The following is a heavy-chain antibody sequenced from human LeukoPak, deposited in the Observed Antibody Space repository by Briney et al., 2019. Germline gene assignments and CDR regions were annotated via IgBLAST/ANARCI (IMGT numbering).Heavy chain of an antibody. CDR3: ARDRESGYSSSWYGRTFDP. Sequence: VASVKVSCKASGGTFSSYAISWVRQAPGQGLEWMGRIIPIFGTANYAQKFQGRVTITTDESTSTAYMELSSLRSEDTAVYYCARDRESGYSSSWYGRTFDPWGQGTLVTASS. CDR1: GGTFSSYA. CDR2: IIPIFGTA. J-gene: IGHJ5*02. V-gene: IGHV1-69*05. D-gene: IGHD6-13*01.